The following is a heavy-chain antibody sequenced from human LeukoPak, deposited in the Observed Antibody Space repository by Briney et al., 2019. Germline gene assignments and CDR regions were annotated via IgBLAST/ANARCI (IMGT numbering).Heavy chain of an antibody. CDR2: ISAYNGNT. CDR3: ARDPYCSGSSCYFLRSYYYYYMDV. CDR1: GYTFTSYG. J-gene: IGHJ6*03. V-gene: IGHV1-18*01. D-gene: IGHD2-15*01. Sequence: GASVKVSCKASGYTFTSYGISWVRQAPGQGPEWMGWISAYNGNTNYAQKLQGRVTMTTDTSTSTAYMELRSLRSDDTAVYYCARDPYCSGSSCYFLRSYYYYYMDVWGKGTTVTVSS.